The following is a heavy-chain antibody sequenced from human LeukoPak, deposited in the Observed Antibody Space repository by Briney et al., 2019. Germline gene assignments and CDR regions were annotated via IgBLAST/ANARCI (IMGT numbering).Heavy chain of an antibody. Sequence: GSLRLSCAASGFTFDDYVMHWVRQAPGKGLEWVSLINWDGGSTYYADSVKGRFSISRDNSKNSLYLQMNSLRVEDTALYYCAKDAFLEGGYNDYYMDVWGKGTTVTVSS. CDR1: GFTFDDYV. CDR3: AKDAFLEGGYNDYYMDV. CDR2: INWDGGST. J-gene: IGHJ6*03. V-gene: IGHV3-43D*03. D-gene: IGHD5-24*01.